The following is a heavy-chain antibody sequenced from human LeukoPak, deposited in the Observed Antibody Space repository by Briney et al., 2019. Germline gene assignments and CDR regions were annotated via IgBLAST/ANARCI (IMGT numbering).Heavy chain of an antibody. CDR1: GFTFSNYW. CDR3: AKEMVVVAAKDY. D-gene: IGHD2-15*01. Sequence: PGGSLRLSCAASGFTFSNYWMSWVRQAPGKGLEWVANIKQDGSEKYYVDSVKGRFTISRDNAKNSLYLQMNSLRAEDTAVYYCAKEMVVVAAKDYWGQGTLVTVSS. CDR2: IKQDGSEK. V-gene: IGHV3-7*01. J-gene: IGHJ4*02.